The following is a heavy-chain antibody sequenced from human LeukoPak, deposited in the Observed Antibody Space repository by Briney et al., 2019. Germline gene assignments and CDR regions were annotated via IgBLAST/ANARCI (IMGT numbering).Heavy chain of an antibody. CDR3: AREQKTGDSRYFDY. CDR1: GFTVSSNY. Sequence: PGGSLRLSCAASGFTVSSNYMSWVRQAPRKGLEWVSVIYSGGSTYYADSVKGRFTISRDNAKNTLYLQMNSLRAEDTAVYYCAREQKTGDSRYFDYWGQGTLVTVSS. V-gene: IGHV3-66*01. D-gene: IGHD7-27*01. J-gene: IGHJ4*02. CDR2: IYSGGST.